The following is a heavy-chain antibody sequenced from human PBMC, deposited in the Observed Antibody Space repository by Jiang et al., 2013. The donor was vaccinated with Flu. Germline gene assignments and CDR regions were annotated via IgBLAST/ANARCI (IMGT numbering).Heavy chain of an antibody. CDR2: IYYSGST. CDR3: ARDESSKSGWFDP. CDR1: GGSVSSGSYY. D-gene: IGHD4-11*01. V-gene: IGHV4-61*01. J-gene: IGHJ5*02. Sequence: GLVKPSETLSLTCTVSGGSVSSGSYYWSWIRQPPGKGLEWIGYIYYSGSTNYNPSLKSRVTISVDTSKNQFSLKLSSVSAADTAVYYCARDESSKSGWFDPWGQGTLVTVSS.